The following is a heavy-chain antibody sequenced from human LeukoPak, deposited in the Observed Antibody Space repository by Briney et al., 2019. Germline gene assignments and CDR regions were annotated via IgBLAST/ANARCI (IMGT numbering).Heavy chain of an antibody. CDR3: ARGRYYYDSSGYYYFDY. Sequence: SSETLSLTCTVSGGSISSYYWSWIRQPAGKGLEWIGRIYTSGSTNYNPSLKSRVTMSVDTSKNQFSLKLSSVTAADTAVYYCARGRYYYDSSGYYYFDYWGQGTLVTVSS. D-gene: IGHD3-22*01. V-gene: IGHV4-4*07. CDR1: GGSISSYY. J-gene: IGHJ4*02. CDR2: IYTSGST.